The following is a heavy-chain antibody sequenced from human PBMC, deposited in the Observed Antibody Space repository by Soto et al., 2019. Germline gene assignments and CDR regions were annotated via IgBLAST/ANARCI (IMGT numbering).Heavy chain of an antibody. CDR1: GGTFSNYA. J-gene: IGHJ4*02. CDR2: IIPIFGTT. Sequence: QVQLVQSGAEVKKPGSSVKVSCKASGGTFSNYAISWVRQAPGQGLEWMGGIIPIFGTTNYAQRFQGRVTITADESTSTAYMELSSLRSEDTAVYYCARVSSGWYKDYCDYWGQGALVTVSS. CDR3: ARVSSGWYKDYCDY. D-gene: IGHD6-13*01. V-gene: IGHV1-69*12.